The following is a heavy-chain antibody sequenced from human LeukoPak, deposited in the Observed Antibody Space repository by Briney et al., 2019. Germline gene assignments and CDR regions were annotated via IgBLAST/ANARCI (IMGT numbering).Heavy chain of an antibody. Sequence: PGGSLRLSCAASGFTFSSYAMSWVRQAPGKGLEWVSAISGSGGSTYYADSVKGRFTISRGNSKNTLYLQMNSLRAEDTAVYYCAKDRYSSSWYQYYFDYWGQGTLVTVSS. D-gene: IGHD6-13*01. CDR3: AKDRYSSSWYQYYFDY. CDR1: GFTFSSYA. J-gene: IGHJ4*02. V-gene: IGHV3-23*01. CDR2: ISGSGGST.